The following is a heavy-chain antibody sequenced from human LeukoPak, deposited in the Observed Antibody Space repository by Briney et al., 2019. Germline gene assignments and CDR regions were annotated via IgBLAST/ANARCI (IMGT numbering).Heavy chain of an antibody. CDR1: GYTFTSYD. CDR3: ARDRHIAAAVYYHYMDV. Sequence: GASVKVSCKASGYTFTSYDINWVRQATGQGLEWMGWMNPNSGNTGYAQKFQGRVTITRNTSISTAYMELSSLRSEDTAVYYCARDRHIAAAVYYHYMDVWGKGTPVTVSS. CDR2: MNPNSGNT. D-gene: IGHD6-13*01. J-gene: IGHJ6*03. V-gene: IGHV1-8*03.